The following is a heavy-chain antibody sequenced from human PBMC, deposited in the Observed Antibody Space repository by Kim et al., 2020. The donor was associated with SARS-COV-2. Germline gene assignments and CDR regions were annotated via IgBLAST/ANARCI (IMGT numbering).Heavy chain of an antibody. CDR1: GFTFSSYG. V-gene: IGHV3-33*01. J-gene: IGHJ6*02. CDR3: ARDLNSESESPLGELLLWGENYYGMDV. D-gene: IGHD3-16*01. Sequence: GGSLRLSCAASGFTFSSYGMHWVRQAPGKGLEWVAVIWYDGSNKYYADSVKGRFTISRDNSKNTLYLQMNSLRAEDTAVYYCARDLNSESESPLGELLLWGENYYGMDVWGQGTTVTVSS. CDR2: IWYDGSNK.